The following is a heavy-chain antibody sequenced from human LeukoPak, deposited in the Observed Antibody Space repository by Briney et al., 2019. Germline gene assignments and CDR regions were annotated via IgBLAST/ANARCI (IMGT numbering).Heavy chain of an antibody. V-gene: IGHV4-59*01. J-gene: IGHJ2*01. D-gene: IGHD2-2*01. CDR3: AGDPYCSSTSCPYWYFDL. Sequence: SETLSLTCTVSGGSISSYYWSWIRQPPGKGLEWIGYIYYSGSTNYNPSLKSRVTISVDTSKNQFSLKLSSVTAADTAVYYCAGDPYCSSTSCPYWYFDLWGRGTLVTVSS. CDR2: IYYSGST. CDR1: GGSISSYY.